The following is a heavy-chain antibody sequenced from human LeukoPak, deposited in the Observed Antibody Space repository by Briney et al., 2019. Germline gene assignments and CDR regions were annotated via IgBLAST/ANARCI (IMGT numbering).Heavy chain of an antibody. V-gene: IGHV5-51*01. Sequence: GESLKISCQTSGYSFTYYWIGWVRQMPGKGLEWMGIIHPRSSETRYTPSFQGQVTFSVDRAISTAYLQWNGLKASDTAIFYCARLDSGGYYYVHYWGQGTLVTVSS. CDR2: IHPRSSET. D-gene: IGHD3-22*01. J-gene: IGHJ4*02. CDR1: GYSFTYYW. CDR3: ARLDSGGYYYVHY.